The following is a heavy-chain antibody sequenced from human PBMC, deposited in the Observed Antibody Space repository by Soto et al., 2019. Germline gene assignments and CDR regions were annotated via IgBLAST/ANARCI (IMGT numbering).Heavy chain of an antibody. Sequence: EVQLLESGGGLVQPGGSLRLSCAASGFTFTSYATWWFGQAPGKGLDCVSAISGGGETTYYADSVKSQFTISRDISKNTLYRQMYSLRAWDTAVDDGAFNSGSGRDYFDYWGQGTLVTFSS. CDR2: ISGGGETT. CDR3: AFNSGSGRDYFDY. CDR1: GFTFTSYA. D-gene: IGHD3-10*01. J-gene: IGHJ4*02. V-gene: IGHV3-23*01.